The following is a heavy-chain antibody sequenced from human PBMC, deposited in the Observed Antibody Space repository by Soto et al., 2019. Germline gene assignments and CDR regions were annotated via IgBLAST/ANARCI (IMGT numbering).Heavy chain of an antibody. D-gene: IGHD3-9*01. CDR1: GGSISSYD. Sequence: PXETLSLPCTVSGGSISSYDWNWIRQPPGKGLEWIGYIYYSGSTKYNPSLKSRVTISVDTSKNQFSLKLSSVTAADTAVYYCASDRLANWFDTWGQGTLVTVSS. CDR2: IYYSGST. CDR3: ASDRLANWFDT. J-gene: IGHJ5*02. V-gene: IGHV4-59*01.